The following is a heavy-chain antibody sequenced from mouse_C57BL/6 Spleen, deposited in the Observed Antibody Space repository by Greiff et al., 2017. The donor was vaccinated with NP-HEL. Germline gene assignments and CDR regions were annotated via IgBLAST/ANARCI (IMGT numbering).Heavy chain of an antibody. J-gene: IGHJ2*01. D-gene: IGHD2-3*01. Sequence: EVQLVESGGGLVKPGGSLKLSCAASGFTFSDYGMHWVRHAPEKGLEWVAYISSGSSTIYYSDTVKGRFTISRDNAKNNLFLQMTSLRSEDTAMYYCARDDGYYDFDYWGQGTTLTVSS. V-gene: IGHV5-17*01. CDR2: ISSGSSTI. CDR3: ARDDGYYDFDY. CDR1: GFTFSDYG.